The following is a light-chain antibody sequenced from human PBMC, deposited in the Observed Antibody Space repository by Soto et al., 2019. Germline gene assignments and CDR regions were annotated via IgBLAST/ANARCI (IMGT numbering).Light chain of an antibody. V-gene: IGLV7-43*01. Sequence: QTVVTQEPSLTVPPGGTVTLTCASSTGTVTSGYFPSWFQKKPGQAPRALIYSTSNRHSWTPARFSGSLLGGKAAPTLSAVQPEDEADYYCLLYYGDVNWVFGGGTQLTVL. CDR3: LLYYGDVNWV. CDR2: STS. J-gene: IGLJ3*02. CDR1: TGTVTSGYF.